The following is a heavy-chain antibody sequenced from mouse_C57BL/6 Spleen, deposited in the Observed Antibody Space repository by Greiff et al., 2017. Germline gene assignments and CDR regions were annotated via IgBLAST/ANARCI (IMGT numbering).Heavy chain of an antibody. Sequence: EVQLVESGGGLVKPGGSLKLSCAASGFTFSSYAMSWVRQTPEKRLEWVATISDGGSYTYYPDNVKGRFTISRDNAKNNLYLQMSHLKSEDTAMYYCARDKAPYWYFDVRGTGTTVTVSS. CDR2: ISDGGSYT. CDR3: ARDKAPYWYFDV. V-gene: IGHV5-4*01. CDR1: GFTFSSYA. J-gene: IGHJ1*03.